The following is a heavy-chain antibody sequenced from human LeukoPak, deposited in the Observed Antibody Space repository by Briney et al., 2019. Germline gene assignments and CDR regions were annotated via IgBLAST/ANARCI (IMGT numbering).Heavy chain of an antibody. Sequence: SETLSLTCTVSGGSINYYFWTWIRQPPGKGLEWIGYIYYSGSANYNPSLKRRVTISVDTSKNQFSLKLSSVTAADTAVYYCARDLAVADYDAFDIWGQGTMVTVSS. CDR3: ARDLAVADYDAFDI. V-gene: IGHV4-59*01. D-gene: IGHD6-19*01. CDR2: IYYSGSA. CDR1: GGSINYYF. J-gene: IGHJ3*02.